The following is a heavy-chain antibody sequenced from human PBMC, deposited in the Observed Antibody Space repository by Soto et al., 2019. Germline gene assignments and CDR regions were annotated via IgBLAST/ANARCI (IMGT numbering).Heavy chain of an antibody. CDR3: VKEKSVMYSGYDAFDI. CDR2: IKSGASTI. D-gene: IGHD5-12*01. V-gene: IGHV3-48*03. Sequence: GWSLRLSCASSVFDFKSYEMDWVRQAPGKGLEWVAYIKSGASTIFYTDSVKGRFTISRDDVKNLLFLEMNNLSAEDTAVYYCVKEKSVMYSGYDAFDIWGHGTLVTVSS. CDR1: VFDFKSYE. J-gene: IGHJ3*02.